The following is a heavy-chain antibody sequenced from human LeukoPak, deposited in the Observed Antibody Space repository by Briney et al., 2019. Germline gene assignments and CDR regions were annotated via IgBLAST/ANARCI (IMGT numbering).Heavy chain of an antibody. V-gene: IGHV3-23*01. CDR1: GFTFSSYA. CDR2: ISGSGGST. J-gene: IGHJ1*01. Sequence: GSLRLSCAASGFTFSSYAMSWVRQAPGKWLEWVSAISGSGGSTYYADSVKGRFTISRDNSKNTLYLQMNSPRAEDTAVYYCAKDGAYYDILTGYREYFQHWGQGTLVTVSS. D-gene: IGHD3-9*01. CDR3: AKDGAYYDILTGYREYFQH.